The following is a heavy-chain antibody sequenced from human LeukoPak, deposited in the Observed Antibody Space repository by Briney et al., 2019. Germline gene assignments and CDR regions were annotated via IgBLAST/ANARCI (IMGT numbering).Heavy chain of an antibody. J-gene: IGHJ5*02. D-gene: IGHD3-22*01. CDR2: IYPGDSDT. CDR3: ARTSVYDSSGHFDP. Sequence: KGGESLKISCKGSGYSFTSYWIGWVRQMPGKGLEWVGIIYPGDSDTRYSPSFQGHVTISADKSISTAYLQWSSLKASDTAMYYCARTSVYDSSGHFDPWGQGTLVTVSS. V-gene: IGHV5-51*01. CDR1: GYSFTSYW.